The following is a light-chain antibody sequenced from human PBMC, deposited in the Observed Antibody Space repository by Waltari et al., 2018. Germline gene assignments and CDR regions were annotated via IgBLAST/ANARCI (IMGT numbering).Light chain of an antibody. CDR1: SSYVGGYNY. CDR3: SSYTSSSTLDV. V-gene: IGLV2-14*01. CDR2: EVS. Sequence: QSALTQPASVSGSPGQSLTISCTGTSSYVGGYNYVSWYQQHPGKAPKLMIYEVSNRPSGVSNRFSGSKSGNTASLTISGLQAEDEADYYCSSYTSSSTLDVFGTGTKVTVL. J-gene: IGLJ1*01.